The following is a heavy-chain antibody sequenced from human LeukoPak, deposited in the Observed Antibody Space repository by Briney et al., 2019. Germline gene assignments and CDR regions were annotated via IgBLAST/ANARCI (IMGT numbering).Heavy chain of an antibody. CDR2: IYYSGST. Sequence: SETLSLTCTVSSGSISSSYWSWIRQPPGKGLEWIGYIYYSGSTNYNPSLKSRVTISVDTSKNQFSLKLSSVTAADTAVYYCARVSWGYGSGSYRDWFDPWGQGTLATVSS. D-gene: IGHD3-10*01. V-gene: IGHV4-59*01. J-gene: IGHJ5*02. CDR1: SGSISSSY. CDR3: ARVSWGYGSGSYRDWFDP.